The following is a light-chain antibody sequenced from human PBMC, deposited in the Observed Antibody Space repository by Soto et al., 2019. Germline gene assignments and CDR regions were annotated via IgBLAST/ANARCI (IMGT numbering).Light chain of an antibody. V-gene: IGLV1-47*01. J-gene: IGLJ2*01. CDR2: RNN. CDR1: SSNIEGNY. CDR3: AAWDDSLSGVV. Sequence: QSVLTQPPSASGTPGQRVTISCSGSSSNIEGNYVFWYQQLPGTAPKLLIYRNNQRPSGVPDRFSGSKSGTSASLAISGLXXXXXXXYYCAAWDDSLSGVVFGGGTKL.